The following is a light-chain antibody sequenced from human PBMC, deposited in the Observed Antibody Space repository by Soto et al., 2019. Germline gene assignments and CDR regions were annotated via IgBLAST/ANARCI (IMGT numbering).Light chain of an antibody. CDR3: QQYGRSQGT. J-gene: IGKJ1*01. CDR2: GAS. Sequence: EVVLTQSPGTLSLSPGERASLSCRASQSVDSSYLAWYQQKPGQPPRVLIYGASSRATGMPDRFSGSGSGTDFTLTISRLEPEDFAVYYCQQYGRSQGTFGQGSKVEVK. CDR1: QSVDSSY. V-gene: IGKV3-20*01.